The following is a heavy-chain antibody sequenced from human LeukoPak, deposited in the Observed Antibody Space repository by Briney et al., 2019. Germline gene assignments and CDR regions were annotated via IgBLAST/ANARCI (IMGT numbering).Heavy chain of an antibody. D-gene: IGHD1-26*01. CDR2: INTDGSST. Sequence: GGSLRLSCAASGFTFSSYAMSWVRQAPGKGLVWVSRINTDGSSTSYADSVRGRFTISRDNAKNTLYLQMNSLRAEDTAVYYCARDGREHLDAFDIWGQGTMVTVSS. V-gene: IGHV3-74*01. CDR1: GFTFSSYA. CDR3: ARDGREHLDAFDI. J-gene: IGHJ3*02.